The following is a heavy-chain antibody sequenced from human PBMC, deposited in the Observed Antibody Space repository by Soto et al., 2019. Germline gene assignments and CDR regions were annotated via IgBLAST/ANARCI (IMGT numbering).Heavy chain of an antibody. CDR2: INPSGGST. CDR3: ARSHCSSTSSYKFDD. J-gene: IGHJ4*02. V-gene: IGHV1-46*01. Sequence: GASVKVSCKASGYTFTSYYMHWVRQAPGQGLEWMGIINPSGGSTSYAQKFQGRVTMTRDTSTSTVYMELSSLRSEDTAVYCCARSHCSSTSSYKFDDWGQGTLVTVAS. CDR1: GYTFTSYY. D-gene: IGHD2-2*01.